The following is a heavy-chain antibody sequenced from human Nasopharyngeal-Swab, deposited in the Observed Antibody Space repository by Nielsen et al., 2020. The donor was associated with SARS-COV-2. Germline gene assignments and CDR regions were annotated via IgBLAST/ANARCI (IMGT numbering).Heavy chain of an antibody. J-gene: IGHJ2*01. CDR3: ANGVDTAMGDWYFDL. CDR2: IIPIFGTA. V-gene: IGHV1-69*13. CDR1: GGTFSSYA. Sequence: SVKVSCKASGGTFSSYAISWVRQAPGQGLEWIGVIIPIFGTANYAQKFQGRVTITADESTSTAYMELSSLRSEDTAVYYCANGVDTAMGDWYFDLWGRGTLVTVSS. D-gene: IGHD5-18*01.